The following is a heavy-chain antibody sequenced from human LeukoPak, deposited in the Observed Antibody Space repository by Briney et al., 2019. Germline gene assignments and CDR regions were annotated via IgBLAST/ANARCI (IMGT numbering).Heavy chain of an antibody. CDR2: FDPEDGET. D-gene: IGHD3-3*01. J-gene: IGHJ4*02. CDR3: ARGLRKVKASYYDFWSGYYGLESAIYYFDY. V-gene: IGHV1-24*01. Sequence: GASVKVSCKVSGYTLTELSMHWVRQAPGKGLEWMGGFDPEDGETIYAQKFQGRVTMTRNTSISTAYMELSSLRSEDTAVYYCARGLRKVKASYYDFWSGYYGLESAIYYFDYWGQGTLVTVSS. CDR1: GYTLTELS.